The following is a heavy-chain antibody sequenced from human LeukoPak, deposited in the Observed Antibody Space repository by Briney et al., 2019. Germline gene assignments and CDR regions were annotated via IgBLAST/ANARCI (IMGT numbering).Heavy chain of an antibody. CDR1: GFTFSGSA. CDR3: TRLGAAAARGDYFDY. V-gene: IGHV3-73*01. CDR2: IRSKANSYAT. D-gene: IGHD6-13*01. Sequence: GGSLRLSCAASGFTFSGSAMHWVRQASGKGLEWVGRIRSKANSYATAYAASVKGRFTISRDDSKNTAYLQMNSLKTEDTAVYYCTRLGAAAARGDYFDYWGQGTLVTVSS. J-gene: IGHJ4*02.